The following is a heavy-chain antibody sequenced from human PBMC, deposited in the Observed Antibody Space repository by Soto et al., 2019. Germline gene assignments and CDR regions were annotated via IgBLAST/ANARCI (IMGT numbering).Heavy chain of an antibody. CDR3: ARLEGLATISYYFDY. CDR1: GGSVSSSNYY. J-gene: IGHJ4*02. Sequence: SETLSLTCTVSGGSVSSSNYYWGWIRQSPGKGLEWIGSIYYSGSTYYKPSLESRVNISVDKSKNQYSLKVISVTAADTAVYYCARLEGLATISYYFDYWGQGTLVTVSS. V-gene: IGHV4-39*01. D-gene: IGHD3-9*01. CDR2: IYYSGST.